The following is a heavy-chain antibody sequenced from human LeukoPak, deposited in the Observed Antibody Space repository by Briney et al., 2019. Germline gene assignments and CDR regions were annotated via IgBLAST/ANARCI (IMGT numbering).Heavy chain of an antibody. Sequence: GGSLRLSCAASGFSFSSLSMNWVRQAPGKGLEWVSFISSSTSYMYYADSVKGRFTISRDNAKNSLYLQMNSLRAEDTAVYYCARGMGSSRSSIDYWGQGTVVTVSS. D-gene: IGHD1-26*01. J-gene: IGHJ4*02. CDR2: ISSSTSYM. CDR3: ARGMGSSRSSIDY. CDR1: GFSFSSLS. V-gene: IGHV3-21*01.